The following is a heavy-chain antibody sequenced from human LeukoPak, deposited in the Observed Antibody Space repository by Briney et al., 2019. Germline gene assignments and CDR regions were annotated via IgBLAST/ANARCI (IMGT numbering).Heavy chain of an antibody. D-gene: IGHD1-26*01. J-gene: IGHJ4*02. CDR2: ISSSGSTI. V-gene: IGHV3-11*01. CDR3: TKRGAEVGETVAPGDY. Sequence: PGGSLRLSCAASGFTFSDYYMSWIRQAPGKGLEWVSYISSSGSTIYYADSVKGRFTISRDNAKNSLYLQMNSLRAEDTAVYYCTKRGAEVGETVAPGDYWGQGTLLTVSS. CDR1: GFTFSDYY.